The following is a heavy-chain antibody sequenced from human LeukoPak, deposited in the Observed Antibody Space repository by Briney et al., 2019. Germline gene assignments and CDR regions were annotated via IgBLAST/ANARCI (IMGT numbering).Heavy chain of an antibody. J-gene: IGHJ3*02. V-gene: IGHV4-4*07. CDR1: GGSISSYY. D-gene: IGHD2-21*02. Sequence: SETLSLTCTVSGGSISSYYWSWIRQPAGKGLEWIGRMHSSGSTNYNPSLKSRVTISVDTSKNQFSLKLSSVTAADTAVYYCARQGGVVTARDAFDIWGQGTMVTVSS. CDR2: MHSSGST. CDR3: ARQGGVVTARDAFDI.